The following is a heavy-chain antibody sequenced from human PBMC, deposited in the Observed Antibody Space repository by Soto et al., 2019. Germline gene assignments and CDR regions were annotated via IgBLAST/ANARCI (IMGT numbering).Heavy chain of an antibody. J-gene: IGHJ4*02. D-gene: IGHD3-22*01. V-gene: IGHV3-11*01. CDR2: ISSGSSTI. CDR3: ARVNYYDSSGRYDY. Sequence: GSLRLSCAASGFTFSDYYMSWIRQAPGKGLEWVSFISSGSSTIYYADSVKGRFTISRDNAKNSLELQMNSLREEDTAVYYCARVNYYDSSGRYDYWGQGTLVTVSS. CDR1: GFTFSDYY.